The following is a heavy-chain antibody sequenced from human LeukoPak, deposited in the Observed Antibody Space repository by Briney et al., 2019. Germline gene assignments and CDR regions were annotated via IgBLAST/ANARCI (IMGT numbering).Heavy chain of an antibody. CDR3: AQSYYDFWSGPIGY. CDR1: GSSISNHY. D-gene: IGHD3-3*01. Sequence: SETLSLTCTVSGSSISNHYWSWIRQPAGKGLEWIGRIYSTGSTNYNPSLKNRITMSVDTSKKQFSLKLTSVTAADTAVYYCAQSYYDFWSGPIGYWGQGTLVTVSS. CDR2: IYSTGST. J-gene: IGHJ4*02. V-gene: IGHV4-4*07.